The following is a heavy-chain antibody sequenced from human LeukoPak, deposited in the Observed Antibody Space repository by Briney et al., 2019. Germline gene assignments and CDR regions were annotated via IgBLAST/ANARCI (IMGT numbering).Heavy chain of an antibody. CDR3: ARSPEQVVFGYYSFYMDV. Sequence: PGGSLRLSCAASGFTFDDYAMHWVRQAPGKGLEWVSGISWNSGSIGYADSVKGRFTISRDNAKNSLYLQMNSLRAEDTAVYSCARSPEQVVFGYYSFYMDVWGKGTTVTVSS. CDR2: ISWNSGSI. D-gene: IGHD3-3*01. V-gene: IGHV3-9*01. J-gene: IGHJ6*03. CDR1: GFTFDDYA.